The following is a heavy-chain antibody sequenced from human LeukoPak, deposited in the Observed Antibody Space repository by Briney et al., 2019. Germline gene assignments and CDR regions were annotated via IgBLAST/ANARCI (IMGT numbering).Heavy chain of an antibody. D-gene: IGHD4-23*01. CDR1: GYSFTKYW. CDR3: ARRILDGGNGFVSFYDVFDI. J-gene: IGHJ3*02. CDR2: IYPGDSDT. V-gene: IGHV5-51*01. Sequence: GESLKISCKGSGYSFTKYWIAWVRQMPGKGLEWMGIIYPGDSDTGYSPSFQGQVTISADKSISTAYLQWSSLKASDTAMYYCARRILDGGNGFVSFYDVFDIWGQGTMVTVSS.